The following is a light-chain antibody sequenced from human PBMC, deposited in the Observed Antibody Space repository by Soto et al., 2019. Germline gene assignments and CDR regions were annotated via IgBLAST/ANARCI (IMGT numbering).Light chain of an antibody. CDR2: SAS. CDR3: QQYITSPPMYT. J-gene: IGKJ2*01. CDR1: QSVSSRY. V-gene: IGKV3-20*01. Sequence: ETVLTQSPGTQSLSPGERATLSCRASQSVSSRYLAWYQQKPGQAPRLLIYSASNRATGIPDRFSGSGSGTEFTLTISRLEPEDFAVYYCQQYITSPPMYTFGQGTKLEIK.